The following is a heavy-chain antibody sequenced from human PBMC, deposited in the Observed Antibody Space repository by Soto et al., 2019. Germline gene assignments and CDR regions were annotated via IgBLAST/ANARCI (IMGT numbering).Heavy chain of an antibody. V-gene: IGHV4-4*08. CDR3: ARGNMDV. Sequence: SETLSLTCTVSGGSISGYYWSWIRQPPGKGLEWIGYMYNTGSTVYNPSVRGRFTISRDNSKKMLYLQMNSLRADDTALYYCARGNMDVWGQGTTVTVSS. J-gene: IGHJ6*02. CDR2: MYNTGST. D-gene: IGHD1-1*01. CDR1: GGSISGYY.